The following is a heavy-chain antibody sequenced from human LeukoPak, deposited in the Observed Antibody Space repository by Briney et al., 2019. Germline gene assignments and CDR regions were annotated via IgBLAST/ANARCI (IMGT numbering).Heavy chain of an antibody. V-gene: IGHV4-59*08. CDR1: GGSISSYY. D-gene: IGHD5-12*01. J-gene: IGHJ4*02. Sequence: PSETLSLTCTVSGGSISSYYWSWIRQPPGKGLEWIGYIYYSGSTNYNPSLKSRVTISVDTSKNQFSLKLSSVTAADTSLYYCARRLIAATIDYWGQGTLVTVSS. CDR2: IYYSGST. CDR3: ARRLIAATIDY.